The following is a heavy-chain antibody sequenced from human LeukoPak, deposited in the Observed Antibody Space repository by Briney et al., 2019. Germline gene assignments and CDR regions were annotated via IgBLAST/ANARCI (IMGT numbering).Heavy chain of an antibody. J-gene: IGHJ4*02. V-gene: IGHV3-11*04. D-gene: IGHD4-23*01. CDR1: GFTFSDYY. Sequence: GGSLRLSCAASGFTFSDYYMSWIRQAPGKGLEWVSYISSSGSSIYYADSVKGRFTISRDNAKNSLYLQMNSLRAEDTAVYYCASGSVTSFFAYWGQGTLVTVSS. CDR3: ASGSVTSFFAY. CDR2: ISSSGSSI.